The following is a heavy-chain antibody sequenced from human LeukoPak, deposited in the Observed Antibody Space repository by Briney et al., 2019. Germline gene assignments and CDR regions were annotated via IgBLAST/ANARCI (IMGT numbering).Heavy chain of an antibody. CDR1: GYTYTGYY. CDR2: INPNSGGT. Sequence: ASVKVSCKASGYTYTGYYMHWVRQAPGQGLEWMGWINPNSGGTNYAQKFQGRVTMTRGTSISTAYMELSRLRSDDTAVYYCARDKSGSYWPYFDYWGQGTLVTVSS. D-gene: IGHD1-26*01. CDR3: ARDKSGSYWPYFDY. J-gene: IGHJ4*02. V-gene: IGHV1-2*02.